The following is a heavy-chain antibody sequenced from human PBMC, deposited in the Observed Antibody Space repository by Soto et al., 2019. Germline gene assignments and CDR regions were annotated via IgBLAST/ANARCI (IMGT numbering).Heavy chain of an antibody. J-gene: IGHJ6*02. CDR1: GFTFSSYA. V-gene: IGHV3-30-3*01. D-gene: IGHD4-4*01. Sequence: PGGSLRLSCAASGFTFSSYAMHWVRQAPGKGLEWVAVISYDGSNKYYADSVKGRFTISRDNSKNTLYLQMNSLRAEDTAVYYCAKGGFSNYVPPNYYYYGMDVWGQGTTDTVSS. CDR3: AKGGFSNYVPPNYYYYGMDV. CDR2: ISYDGSNK.